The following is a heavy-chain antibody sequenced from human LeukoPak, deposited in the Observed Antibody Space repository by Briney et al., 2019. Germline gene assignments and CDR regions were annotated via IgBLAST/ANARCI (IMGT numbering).Heavy chain of an antibody. CDR2: IYSGGST. Sequence: PGGSLRLSCAASEFTVSSNYMSWVRQAPGKGLEWVSVIYSGGSTYYADSVKGRFTISRDNSKNTLYLQMNSLRAEDTAVYYCARTYYYDSSGYYGLDYWGQGTLVPVSS. D-gene: IGHD3-22*01. V-gene: IGHV3-53*01. CDR1: EFTVSSNY. CDR3: ARTYYYDSSGYYGLDY. J-gene: IGHJ4*02.